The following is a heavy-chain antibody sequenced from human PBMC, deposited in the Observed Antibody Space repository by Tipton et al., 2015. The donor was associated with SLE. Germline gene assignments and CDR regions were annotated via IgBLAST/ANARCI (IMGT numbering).Heavy chain of an antibody. J-gene: IGHJ4*02. Sequence: SLRLSCAASGFMFNSYAMNWVRQAPGKGLEWVSSISATSTYMHYADSVKGRFTISRDNAKNSVSLQMHSLRAEDTAVYYCAGQLEEGFDYWGQGTLVTVSS. V-gene: IGHV3-21*03. D-gene: IGHD1-1*01. CDR1: GFMFNSYA. CDR3: AGQLEEGFDY. CDR2: ISATSTYM.